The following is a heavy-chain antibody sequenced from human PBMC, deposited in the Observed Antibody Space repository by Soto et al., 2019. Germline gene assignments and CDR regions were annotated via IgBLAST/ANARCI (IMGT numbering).Heavy chain of an antibody. D-gene: IGHD3-3*01. CDR3: ATRITVFGLLIPPFDP. Sequence: SETLSLTCAVYGGSFSGYYWSWIRQPPGKGLEWIGEINHSGSTNYNPSLKSRVTISIDMSKNQFSLKLSSVTAADTAIYYCATRITVFGLLIPPFDPWGQGTQVTV. CDR1: GGSFSGYY. J-gene: IGHJ5*02. V-gene: IGHV4-34*01. CDR2: INHSGST.